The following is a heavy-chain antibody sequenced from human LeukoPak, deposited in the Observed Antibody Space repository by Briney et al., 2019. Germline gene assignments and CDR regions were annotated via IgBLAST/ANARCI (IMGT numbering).Heavy chain of an antibody. CDR2: IIPIFGTA. J-gene: IGHJ4*02. CDR3: ARAYYYDSSGWSFDY. CDR1: GGTFSSYA. Sequence: SVKVSCKVSGGTFSSYAISWVRQAPGQGLEWMGRIIPIFGTANYAQKFQGRVTITTDESTSTAYMELSSLRSEDTAVYYCARAYYYDSSGWSFDYWGQGTLVTVSS. D-gene: IGHD3-22*01. V-gene: IGHV1-69*05.